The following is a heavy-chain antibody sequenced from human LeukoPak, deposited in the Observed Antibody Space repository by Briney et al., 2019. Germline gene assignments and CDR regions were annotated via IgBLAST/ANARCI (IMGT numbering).Heavy chain of an antibody. CDR3: ANLPVDGCESFGY. J-gene: IGHJ4*02. V-gene: IGHV4-39*01. Sequence: SETLSLTCTVSGASISSSTYYWGWVRQPPGKGLEWIGNIYYSGSTYYNPSLKSRVIISVDTSKNQFSLKLSSVTAADTAVYYCANLPVDGCESFGYWGQGTLVTVSS. D-gene: IGHD4-23*01. CDR1: GASISSSTYY. CDR2: IYYSGST.